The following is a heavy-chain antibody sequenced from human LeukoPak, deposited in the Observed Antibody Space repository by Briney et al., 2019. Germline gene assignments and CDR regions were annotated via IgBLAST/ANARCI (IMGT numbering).Heavy chain of an antibody. Sequence: SETLSLTCTVSGGSISSYYWSWIRQPPGKGLEWIGYIYTSGSTNYNPSLKSRVTISVDTSKNQFSLKLSSVTAAGTAVYYCARRVDTATHYFDYWGQGTLVTVSS. CDR1: GGSISSYY. J-gene: IGHJ4*02. D-gene: IGHD5-18*01. CDR2: IYTSGST. V-gene: IGHV4-4*09. CDR3: ARRVDTATHYFDY.